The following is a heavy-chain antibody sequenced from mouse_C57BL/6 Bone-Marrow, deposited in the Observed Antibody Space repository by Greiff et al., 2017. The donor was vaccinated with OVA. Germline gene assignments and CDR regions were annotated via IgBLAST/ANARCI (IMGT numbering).Heavy chain of an antibody. D-gene: IGHD2-4*01. CDR1: GYTFTTYP. J-gene: IGHJ3*01. V-gene: IGHV1-47*01. Sequence: VKLQQSGAELVKPGASVKMSCKASGYTFTTYPIEWMKQNHGKSLEWIGNFHPYNDDTKYNEKFKGKATLTVEKSSSTVYLELSRLTSDDSAVYYGARPGDYDGDWFAYWGQGTLVTVSA. CDR2: FHPYNDDT. CDR3: ARPGDYDGDWFAY.